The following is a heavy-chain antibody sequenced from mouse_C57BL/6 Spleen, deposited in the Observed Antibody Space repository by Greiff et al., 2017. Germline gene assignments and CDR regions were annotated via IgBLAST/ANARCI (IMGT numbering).Heavy chain of an antibody. CDR1: GYAFSSSW. J-gene: IGHJ4*01. D-gene: IGHD4-1*01. CDR2: IYPGDGDT. Sequence: VQVVESGPELVKPGASVKISCKASGYAFSSSWMNWVKQRPGKGLEWIGRIYPGDGDTNYNGKFKGKATLTADKSSSTAYMQLSSLTSEDSAVYFCARSSLYWDDYAMDYWGQGTSVTVSS. V-gene: IGHV1-82*01. CDR3: ARSSLYWDDYAMDY.